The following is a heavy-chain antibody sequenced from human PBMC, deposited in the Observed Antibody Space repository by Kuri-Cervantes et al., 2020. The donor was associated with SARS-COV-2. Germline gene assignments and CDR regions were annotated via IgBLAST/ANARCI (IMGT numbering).Heavy chain of an antibody. CDR2: ISWNSGSI. Sequence: SLKISCAASGFTFDDYAMHWVRQAPGKGLEWVSGISWNSGSIGYADSVKGRFTISRDNAKNSLYLQMNSLRVEDTALYYCAREGSRDSFDYWGQGTLVTVYS. J-gene: IGHJ4*02. CDR1: GFTFDDYA. V-gene: IGHV3-9*01. CDR3: AREGSRDSFDY.